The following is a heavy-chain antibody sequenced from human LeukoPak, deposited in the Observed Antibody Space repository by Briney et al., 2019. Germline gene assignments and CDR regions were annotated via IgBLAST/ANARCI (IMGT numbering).Heavy chain of an antibody. CDR3: ASSSIAARLSYSYFYRDV. CDR1: GDSMNNSY. D-gene: IGHD6-6*01. V-gene: IGHV4-4*07. J-gene: IGHJ6*03. Sequence: PSETLSLTCTVSGDSMNNSYWTWIRQPVGNAMQWIGRVSASGSTSYNPSLKSRVIISVDVSKNQLSLNLTSVTAADTAVYYCASSSIAARLSYSYFYRDVWGKGTTVTVSS. CDR2: VSASGST.